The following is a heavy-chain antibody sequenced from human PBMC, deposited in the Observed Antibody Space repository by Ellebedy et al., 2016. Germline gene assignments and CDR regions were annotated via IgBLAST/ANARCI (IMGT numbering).Heavy chain of an antibody. CDR3: ARERAARNSADAFDV. Sequence: ASVKVSCXASGDTSTIDYMHWLRQAPGQGPQWMGIITLSGGNTNYAQKFQGRVSMTRDTSTSTVYMELSGLRSEDTAVYYCARERAARNSADAFDVWGQGTMVTVSS. CDR2: ITLSGGNT. V-gene: IGHV1-46*01. CDR1: GDTSTIDY. D-gene: IGHD1-7*01. J-gene: IGHJ3*01.